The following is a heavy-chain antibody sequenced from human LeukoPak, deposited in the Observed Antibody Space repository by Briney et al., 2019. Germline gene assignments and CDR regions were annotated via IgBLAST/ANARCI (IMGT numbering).Heavy chain of an antibody. CDR2: IYSGGDT. V-gene: IGHV3-NL1*01. Sequence: GGSLRLSCAASGFTFSAYAMHWVRQAPGKGLEWVSVIYSGGDTSYADSVKGRFTVSRDNAKNTVDLHMNGLRPEDTAFYYCARGFFNFEDWGRGTLVTVSS. CDR1: GFTFSAYA. J-gene: IGHJ4*02. CDR3: ARGFFNFED. D-gene: IGHD3-16*01.